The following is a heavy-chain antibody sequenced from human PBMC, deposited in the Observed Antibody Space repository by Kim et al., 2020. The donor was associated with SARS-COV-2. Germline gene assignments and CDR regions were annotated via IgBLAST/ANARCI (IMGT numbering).Heavy chain of an antibody. CDR2: IYPGDSDT. V-gene: IGHV5-51*01. J-gene: IGHJ4*02. Sequence: GESLKISCKGSGYSFNTYWIGWVRQMPGKGLEWMGIIYPGDSDTRYSPSFQGQVTISADKSISTAYLQWSSLKASDSAMYYCARREIGITHLFDFWGQGTLVTVSS. CDR3: ARREIGITHLFDF. D-gene: IGHD3-10*01. CDR1: GYSFNTYW.